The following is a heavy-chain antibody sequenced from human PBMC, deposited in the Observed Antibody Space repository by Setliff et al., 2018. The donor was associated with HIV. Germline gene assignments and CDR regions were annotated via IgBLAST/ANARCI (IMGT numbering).Heavy chain of an antibody. CDR1: GGTFTNYI. J-gene: IGHJ4*02. CDR2: IIPISDMT. V-gene: IGHV1-69*10. Sequence: SVKVSCKASGGTFTNYIYSWVRQAPGQGLEWMGGIIPISDMTHYAQHFQGRVTITADTATSTAYMELTSLGSDDTVIYFCAGAPFRIMSAHYRTLDYWGQGTQVTVSS. D-gene: IGHD3-9*01. CDR3: AGAPFRIMSAHYRTLDY.